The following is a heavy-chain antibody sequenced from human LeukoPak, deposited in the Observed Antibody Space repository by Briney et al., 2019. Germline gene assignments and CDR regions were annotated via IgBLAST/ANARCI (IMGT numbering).Heavy chain of an antibody. D-gene: IGHD2-2*01. J-gene: IGHJ5*02. CDR3: ARGYRDPRGYCSSTSCFRGNWFDP. CDR1: GYTFTSYD. CDR2: MNPNSGNT. Sequence: ASVKVSCKASGYTFTSYDINSVRQATGQGLEWMGWMNPNSGNTGYAQKFQGRVTITRNTSISTAYMELSSLRSEDTAVYYCARGYRDPRGYCSSTSCFRGNWFDPWGQGTLVTVSS. V-gene: IGHV1-8*03.